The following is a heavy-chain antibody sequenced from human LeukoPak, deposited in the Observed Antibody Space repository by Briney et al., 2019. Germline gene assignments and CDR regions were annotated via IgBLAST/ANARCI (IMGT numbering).Heavy chain of an antibody. D-gene: IGHD3-3*01. Sequence: GGSLRLSCAASGFTFSDYYMSWIRQAPGKGLEWVSYISSSGSTIYYADSVKGRFTISRDNAKSSRYLQMNSLRAEGTAVYYCARARGAGPYYDFWSGVPVDYWGQGTLVTVSS. V-gene: IGHV3-11*01. CDR1: GFTFSDYY. CDR2: ISSSGSTI. J-gene: IGHJ4*02. CDR3: ARARGAGPYYDFWSGVPVDY.